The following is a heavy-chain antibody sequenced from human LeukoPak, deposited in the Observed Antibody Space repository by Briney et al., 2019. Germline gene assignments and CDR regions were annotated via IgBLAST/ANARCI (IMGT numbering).Heavy chain of an antibody. CDR2: IYHSGTT. V-gene: IGHV4-38-2*02. CDR1: GYSISNDYY. J-gene: IGHJ6*04. Sequence: PSETLSLTCTVSGYSISNDYYWGWVRQPPGKGLEWIGSIYHSGTTSYNPSLKRRATISIDTSQNEFSLKLNSVTAADMAVYYCGSGYYPWDVWGKGTTVTVSS. CDR3: GSGYYPWDV. D-gene: IGHD3-3*01.